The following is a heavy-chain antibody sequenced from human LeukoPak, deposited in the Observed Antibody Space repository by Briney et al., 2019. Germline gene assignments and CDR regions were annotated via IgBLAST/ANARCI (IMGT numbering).Heavy chain of an antibody. J-gene: IGHJ4*02. CDR3: ARSPWVPAARGAFGGY. CDR1: GYTFTGYY. CDR2: INPNSGGT. V-gene: IGHV1-2*02. D-gene: IGHD2-2*01. Sequence: ASVKVSCKASGYTFTGYYMHWVRQAPGQGLEWMGWINPNSGGTNYAQKFQGRVTMTRDTSISTAYMELSRLRSDDTAVYYCARSPWVPAARGAFGGYWGQGTLVTVSS.